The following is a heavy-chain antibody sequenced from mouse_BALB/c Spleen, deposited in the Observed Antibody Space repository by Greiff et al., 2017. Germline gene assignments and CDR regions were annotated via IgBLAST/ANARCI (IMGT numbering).Heavy chain of an antibody. CDR2: ISSGGSYT. D-gene: IGHD1-1*01. J-gene: IGHJ2*01. Sequence: EVQLVESGAGLVKPGGSLKLSCAASGFTFSSYAMSWVRQSPEKRLEWVAEISSGGSYTYYPDTVTGRSTVSRDNAKNTLYLEMSSLRSEDAAMYYCASDGVLRSGPFDYWGQGTTLTVSS. CDR1: GFTFSSYA. CDR3: ASDGVLRSGPFDY. V-gene: IGHV5-9-4*01.